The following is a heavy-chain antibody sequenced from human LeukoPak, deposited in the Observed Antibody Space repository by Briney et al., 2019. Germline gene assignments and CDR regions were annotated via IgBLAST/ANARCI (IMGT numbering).Heavy chain of an antibody. J-gene: IGHJ4*02. V-gene: IGHV5-51*01. D-gene: IGHD4-17*01. Sequence: GESLKISCKGSGYSFTSYWIAWVRQMPGKGLEWMGIIYPGDFDTRYSPSLQGQVTISADKSISTAYLQWSSLKASDTAVYYCARRAVTTGYFDYWGQGSLVTVSS. CDR3: ARRAVTTGYFDY. CDR1: GYSFTSYW. CDR2: IYPGDFDT.